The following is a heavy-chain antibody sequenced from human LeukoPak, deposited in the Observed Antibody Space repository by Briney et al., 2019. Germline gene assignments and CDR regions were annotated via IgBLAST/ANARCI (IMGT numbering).Heavy chain of an antibody. CDR2: IYYSGST. J-gene: IGHJ3*02. D-gene: IGHD3-22*01. Sequence: SETLSLTCTVSGGSISSYYWSWIRQPPGKGLEWIGYIYYSGSTNYNPSLKSRVTISVDTSKNQFSLKLSSVTAADTAVYYCARVGPNYYDRVWAFDIWGQGTMVTVSS. V-gene: IGHV4-59*01. CDR3: ARVGPNYYDRVWAFDI. CDR1: GGSISSYY.